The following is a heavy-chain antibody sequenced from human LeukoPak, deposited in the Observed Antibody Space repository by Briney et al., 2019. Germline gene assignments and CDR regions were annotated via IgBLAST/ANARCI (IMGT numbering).Heavy chain of an antibody. Sequence: GESLKISCKGSGYSFTSYWNGWVRQMPGKGLEWMGIIYPGDSDTRYSPSFQGQVTISADKSISTAYLQWSSLKASDTAMYYCARTYYYDSSGYYSEPYFDYWGQGTLVTVSS. J-gene: IGHJ4*02. V-gene: IGHV5-51*01. CDR1: GYSFTSYW. CDR3: ARTYYYDSSGYYSEPYFDY. CDR2: IYPGDSDT. D-gene: IGHD3-22*01.